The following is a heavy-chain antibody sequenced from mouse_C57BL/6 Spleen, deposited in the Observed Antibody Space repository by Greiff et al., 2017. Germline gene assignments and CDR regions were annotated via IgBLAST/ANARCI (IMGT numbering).Heavy chain of an antibody. CDR3: ARDYGGYFDG. J-gene: IGHJ1*03. Sequence: EVMLVESGGGLVKPGGSLKLSCAASGFTFSDYGMHWVRQAPEKGLEWVAYISSGSSTNYYADTVKGRFTISRDNAKNTLFLQMTSLRSEVAAMYYCARDYGGYFDGWGTGTTVTVSS. CDR2: ISSGSSTN. CDR1: GFTFSDYG. V-gene: IGHV5-17*01. D-gene: IGHD1-1*02.